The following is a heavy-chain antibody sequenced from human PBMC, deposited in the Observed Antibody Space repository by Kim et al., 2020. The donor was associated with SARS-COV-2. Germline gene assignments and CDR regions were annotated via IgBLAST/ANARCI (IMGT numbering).Heavy chain of an antibody. Sequence: ASVKVSCKASGYTFTSYGISWVRQAPGQGLEWMGWISAYNGNTNYAQKLQGRVTMTTDTSTSTAYMELRSLRSDDTAVYYCARVELFCSSTSCYRENWFDPWGQGTLVTVSS. CDR2: ISAYNGNT. V-gene: IGHV1-18*01. CDR1: GYTFTSYG. CDR3: ARVELFCSSTSCYRENWFDP. J-gene: IGHJ5*02. D-gene: IGHD2-2*02.